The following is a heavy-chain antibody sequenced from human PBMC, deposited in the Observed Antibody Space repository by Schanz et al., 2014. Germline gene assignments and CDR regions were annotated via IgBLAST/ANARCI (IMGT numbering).Heavy chain of an antibody. CDR2: MIGSGSSV. CDR1: GFTFFGSFA. Sequence: VQLVESGGGLVKPGGSLRLSCVASGFTFFGSFAMSWVRQAPGKGLEWVSRMIGSGSSVFYADSVKGRFTISRDNLKNTVYLQMNSLRAGDTAVYYCATEGPRGTRHPINYYYAMDNWGQGTKVTV. D-gene: IGHD6-6*01. CDR3: ATEGPRGTRHPINYYYAMDN. J-gene: IGHJ6*02. V-gene: IGHV3-23*04.